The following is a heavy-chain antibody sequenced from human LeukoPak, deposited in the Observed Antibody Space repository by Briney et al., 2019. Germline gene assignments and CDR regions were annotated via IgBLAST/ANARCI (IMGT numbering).Heavy chain of an antibody. CDR2: IYSGGST. CDR3: ARTYSGYSYGMYWYFDL. J-gene: IGHJ2*01. V-gene: IGHV3-53*01. CDR1: GFTVSSNF. Sequence: GGSLRLSCAASGFTVSSNFMSWVRQAPGKGLEWVSVIYSGGSTYYADSVKGRFTISRDNSKNTLYLQMNSLRAEDTAVYYCARTYSGYSYGMYWYFDLWGRGTLVTVSS. D-gene: IGHD5-18*01.